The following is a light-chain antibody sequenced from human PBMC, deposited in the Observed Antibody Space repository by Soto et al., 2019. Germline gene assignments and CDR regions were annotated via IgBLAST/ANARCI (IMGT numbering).Light chain of an antibody. V-gene: IGKV3-20*01. CDR1: QSVSSSY. CDR2: GAS. J-gene: IGKJ1*01. CDR3: QQYGRSLWT. Sequence: EIVLTQSPGTLSLSPGERATLSCRASQSVSSSYLAWYQQKPGQAPRLLIYGASSRATGIPDRFSGSGSGTDFTLTISRLEPEDFEVYYCQQYGRSLWTFGQGPKVEIK.